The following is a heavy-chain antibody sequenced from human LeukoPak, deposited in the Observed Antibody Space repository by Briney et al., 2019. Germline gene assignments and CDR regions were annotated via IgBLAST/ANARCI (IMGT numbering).Heavy chain of an antibody. CDR2: ISSSSSYI. CDR1: GFTFSSYS. V-gene: IGHV3-21*01. J-gene: IGHJ4*02. Sequence: PGGSLRLSCAASGFTFSSYSMTWVRQAPGKGLEWVSFISSSSSYIYDADSVKGRFTISRDNARKSLYLQMNSLRAEDTAVCYCARGTMFPYYFDYWGQGTLVTVSS. CDR3: ARGTMFPYYFDY. D-gene: IGHD3-10*02.